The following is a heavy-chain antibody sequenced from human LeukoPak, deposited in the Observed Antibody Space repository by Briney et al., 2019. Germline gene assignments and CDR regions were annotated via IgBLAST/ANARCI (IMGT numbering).Heavy chain of an antibody. CDR3: ARDGGNGYNLDY. J-gene: IGHJ4*02. CDR1: GFTFSSSA. V-gene: IGHV3-30*03. Sequence: QPGRSLRLSCAASGFTFSSSAMHWVRQAPGKGLEWVTVISNDESNKYYADSVKGRFTISRDNSKNTLYLQMNSLRAEDTAVYYCARDGGNGYNLDYWGQGTLVTVSS. CDR2: ISNDESNK. D-gene: IGHD5-24*01.